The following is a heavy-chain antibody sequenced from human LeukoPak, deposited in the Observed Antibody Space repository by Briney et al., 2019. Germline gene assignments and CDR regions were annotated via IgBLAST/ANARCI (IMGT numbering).Heavy chain of an antibody. CDR3: ARGKVVAGTPGQNSWDY. J-gene: IGHJ4*02. V-gene: IGHV4-59*01. CDR1: GGSITTYY. CDR2: IYYSRGT. D-gene: IGHD6-19*01. Sequence: PSETLSLTCTVSGGSITTYYWSWIRQPPGKGLEWIGYIYYSRGTMYNPSLKSRVTISVDTSKNQFSLKLSSVTAADTAVYYCARGKVVAGTPGQNSWDYWGQGTLVTVSS.